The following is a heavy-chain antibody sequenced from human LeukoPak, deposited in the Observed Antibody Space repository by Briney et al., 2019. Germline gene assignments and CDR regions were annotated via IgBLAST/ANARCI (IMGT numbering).Heavy chain of an antibody. CDR2: LSYDGNNK. J-gene: IGHJ6*03. V-gene: IGHV3-30*04. Sequence: GGSLRLSCAASGFIFSSYAMHWVREAPGKGLEWVAILSYDGNNKYYADSVKGRFTISRDNSKNALYLQMNSLRAEDTAVYYCARDKDYVRYYYMDVWGKGTTVTVSS. D-gene: IGHD3-16*01. CDR3: ARDKDYVRYYYMDV. CDR1: GFIFSSYA.